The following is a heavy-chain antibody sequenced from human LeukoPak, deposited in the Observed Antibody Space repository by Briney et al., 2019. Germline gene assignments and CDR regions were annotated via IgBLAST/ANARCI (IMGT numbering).Heavy chain of an antibody. CDR2: ISGSGGST. D-gene: IGHD3-22*01. V-gene: IGHV3-23*01. J-gene: IGHJ4*02. Sequence: GGSLRLSCAASGFTFSDYSMNWVRQAPGKGLEWVSAISGSGGSTYYTDSVKGRFTISRDNSKNTLYLQMNSLRAEDTAVYYCAKVDFYDTSGYYGPTFLDYWGQGTLVTVSS. CDR1: GFTFSDYS. CDR3: AKVDFYDTSGYYGPTFLDY.